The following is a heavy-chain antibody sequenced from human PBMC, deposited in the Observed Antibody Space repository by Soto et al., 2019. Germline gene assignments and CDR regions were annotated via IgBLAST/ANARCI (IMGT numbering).Heavy chain of an antibody. Sequence: SDTLSLTCTVSGGAISSYHWSWIRQPPGKGLEWIGYIYYSGSTNYNPSLKSRVTISVDTSKNHFSLKLSSVTAADTAVYYCARGRYFDWLKDNNWFDSWGQGTLVTVYS. CDR3: ARGRYFDWLKDNNWFDS. CDR1: GGAISSYH. V-gene: IGHV4-59*01. J-gene: IGHJ5*01. D-gene: IGHD3-9*01. CDR2: IYYSGST.